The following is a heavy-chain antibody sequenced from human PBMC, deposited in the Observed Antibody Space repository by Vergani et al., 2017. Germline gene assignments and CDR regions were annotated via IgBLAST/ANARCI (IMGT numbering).Heavy chain of an antibody. CDR2: INPNSGGT. CDR3: ARVGTSSNRDYFDY. Sequence: VQLVQSGAEVKKPGASVKVFCKASGYTFTDYFMHWVRQAPGQGLEWMGWINPNSGGTNYAQKFQGRVTMTRDTSISTAYMELSNLRSDDTAVYYCARVGTSSNRDYFDYWGQGTLVTVSS. V-gene: IGHV1-2*02. J-gene: IGHJ4*02. D-gene: IGHD2-2*01. CDR1: GYTFTDYF.